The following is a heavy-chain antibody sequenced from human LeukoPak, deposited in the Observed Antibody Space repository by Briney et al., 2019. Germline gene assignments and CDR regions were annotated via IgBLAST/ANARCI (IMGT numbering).Heavy chain of an antibody. CDR3: AKDGRNYDGGFDP. CDR2: ISYDGSNK. V-gene: IGHV3-30*18. J-gene: IGHJ5*02. Sequence: GGSLRLSCAASGFTFSSYGMHWVRQAPGKGLEWVAVISYDGSNKYYADSVKGRFAISRDNSKNTLYLQMNSLRAEDTAVYYCAKDGRNYDGGFDPWGQGTLVTVSS. CDR1: GFTFSSYG. D-gene: IGHD1-26*01.